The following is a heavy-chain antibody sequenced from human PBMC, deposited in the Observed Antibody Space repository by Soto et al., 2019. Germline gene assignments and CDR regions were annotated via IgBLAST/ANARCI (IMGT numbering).Heavy chain of an antibody. J-gene: IGHJ4*02. CDR1: GFTFSGSA. Sequence: EVQLVESGGGLVQPGGSLKLSCAASGFTFSGSAMHWVRQASGKGLEWVGRIRSKANSYATAYAASVKGRFTISRDDSKNTAYLQMNSLKIEDTAVYYCTTRDIVATNRGDYWGQGTLVTVSS. CDR2: IRSKANSYAT. D-gene: IGHD5-12*01. V-gene: IGHV3-73*02. CDR3: TTRDIVATNRGDY.